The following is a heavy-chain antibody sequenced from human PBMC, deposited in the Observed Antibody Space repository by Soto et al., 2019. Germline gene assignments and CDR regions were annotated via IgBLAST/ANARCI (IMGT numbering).Heavy chain of an antibody. Sequence: SETLSLTCTVSGGSISSSSYYWGWIRQPPGKGLEWIGSIYYSGSTYYNPSLKSRVTISVDTSKNQFSLKLSSVTAADTAVYYCAPTYSSSSPGNWFDPWGQG. CDR3: APTYSSSSPGNWFDP. J-gene: IGHJ5*02. CDR2: IYYSGST. V-gene: IGHV4-39*01. D-gene: IGHD6-6*01. CDR1: GGSISSSSYY.